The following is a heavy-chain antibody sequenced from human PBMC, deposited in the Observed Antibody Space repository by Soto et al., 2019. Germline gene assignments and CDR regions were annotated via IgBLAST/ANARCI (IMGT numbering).Heavy chain of an antibody. CDR3: ARERPLSVGSAPGFDP. CDR2: INPNSGGT. V-gene: IGHV1-2*02. Sequence: QVQLVQSGAEVKKPGASVKVSCKASGYTFTGYYMHWVRQAPGQGLEWMGWINPNSGGTNYAQKFQGRVTMTRDTSISTAYMELSRLRSDDTAVYYCARERPLSVGSAPGFDPWGQGTLVTVSS. J-gene: IGHJ5*02. D-gene: IGHD2-15*01. CDR1: GYTFTGYY.